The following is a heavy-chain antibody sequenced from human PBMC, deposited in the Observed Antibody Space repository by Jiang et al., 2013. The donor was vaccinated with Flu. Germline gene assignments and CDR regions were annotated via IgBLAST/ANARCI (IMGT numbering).Heavy chain of an antibody. V-gene: IGHV1-58*01. J-gene: IGHJ4*02. D-gene: IGHD4-17*01. CDR3: AAGAVTTGGDY. CDR2: IVVGSGNT. Sequence: CGAEVKKPGTSVKVSCKASGFTFTSSAVQWVRQARGQRLEWRVGWIVVGSGNTNYAQKFQERVTITRDMSTSTAYMELSSLRSEDTAVYYCAAGAVTTGGDYWGQGTLVTVSS. CDR1: GFTFTSSA.